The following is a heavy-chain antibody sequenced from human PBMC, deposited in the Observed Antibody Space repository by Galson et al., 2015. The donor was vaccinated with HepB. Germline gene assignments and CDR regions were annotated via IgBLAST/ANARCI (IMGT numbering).Heavy chain of an antibody. V-gene: IGHV4-34*01. D-gene: IGHD3-10*01. CDR2: GST. CDR3: ARGVTTMVRGVVDY. J-gene: IGHJ4*02. Sequence: GSTNYNPSLKSRVTISVDTSKNQFSLKLSSVTAADTAVYYCARGVTTMVRGVVDYWGQGTLVTVSS.